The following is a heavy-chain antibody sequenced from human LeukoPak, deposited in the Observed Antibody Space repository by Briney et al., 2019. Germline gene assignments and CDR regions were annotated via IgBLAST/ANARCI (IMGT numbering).Heavy chain of an antibody. J-gene: IGHJ1*01. CDR2: ISSSGFTI. CDR1: GFTFSSYS. V-gene: IGHV3-48*01. CDR3: ARGDYGGPSGMNLQH. Sequence: GVSLRLSCAASGFTFSSYSMNWVRQAPGKGLEWVSYISSSGFTIYYSDFVKGRFTISRGNANNSLYMQMSSLRAEDTAVYYCARGDYGGPSGMNLQHWGQGTLVTVSS. D-gene: IGHD4-23*01.